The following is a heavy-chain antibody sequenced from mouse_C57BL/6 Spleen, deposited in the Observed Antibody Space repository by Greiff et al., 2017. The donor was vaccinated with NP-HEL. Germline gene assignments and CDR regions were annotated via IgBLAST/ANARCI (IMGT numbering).Heavy chain of an antibody. D-gene: IGHD1-1*01. CDR3: ARGDYGSSYWYFDV. V-gene: IGHV1-18*01. CDR2: INPNNGGT. J-gene: IGHJ1*03. Sequence: EVQLQESGPELVKPGASVKIPCKASGYTFTDYNMDWVKQSHGKSLEWIGDINPNNGGTIYNQKFKGKATLTVDKSSSTAYMELRSLTSEDTAVYYCARGDYGSSYWYFDVWGTGTTGTVSS. CDR1: GYTFTDYN.